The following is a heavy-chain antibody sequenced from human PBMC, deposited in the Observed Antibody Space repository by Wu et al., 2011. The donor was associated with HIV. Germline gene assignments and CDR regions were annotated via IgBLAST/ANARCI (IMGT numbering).Heavy chain of an antibody. CDR3: ALTKGGMATTEEFDP. J-gene: IGHJ5*02. Sequence: QVQLVQSGGCGEEAWVLGEGLLQGFWRHLQQLWYHLGATGPGQGLEWMGGIIPXFPTANYAQKFQGRVTITADKSTSTAYMELSSLRSEDTAVYYCALTKGGMATTEEFDPWGQGTLVTVSS. CDR1: RHLQQLW. V-gene: IGHV1-69*14. CDR2: IIPXFPTA. D-gene: IGHD5-24*01.